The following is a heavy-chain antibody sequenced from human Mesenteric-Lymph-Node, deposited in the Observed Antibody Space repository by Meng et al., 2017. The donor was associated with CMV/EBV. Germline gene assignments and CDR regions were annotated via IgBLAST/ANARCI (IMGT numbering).Heavy chain of an antibody. J-gene: IGHJ2*01. CDR2: IYHSGST. CDR1: GGSIISSNW. Sequence: SGGSIISSNWWTWVRQPPGKGLEWIGEIYHSGSTNYNPSLKSRVTISIDKSENQFSLKMTSVTAADTAVYYCARRETPRPDWYFGLWGRGALVTVSS. CDR3: ARRETPRPDWYFGL. V-gene: IGHV4-4*02.